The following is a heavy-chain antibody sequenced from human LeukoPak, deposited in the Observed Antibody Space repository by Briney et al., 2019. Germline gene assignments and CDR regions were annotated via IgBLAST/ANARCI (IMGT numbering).Heavy chain of an antibody. CDR1: GFTFSNYG. CDR2: IVGHDGDT. D-gene: IGHD6-19*01. V-gene: IGHV3-23*01. J-gene: IGHJ4*02. CDR3: AKDLSSIAVAGFHY. Sequence: GGSLRLSCAASGFTFSNYGMTWVRQAPGKGLEWVSTIVGHDGDTYYADSVRGRFTISTDNSKNTLHLQMNSLRAEDTAVYYCAKDLSSIAVAGFHYWGQGTLVTVSS.